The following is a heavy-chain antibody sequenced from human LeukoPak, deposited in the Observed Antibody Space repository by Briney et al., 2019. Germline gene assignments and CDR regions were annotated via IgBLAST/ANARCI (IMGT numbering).Heavy chain of an antibody. V-gene: IGHV3-30*01. D-gene: IGHD2-8*01. J-gene: IGHJ4*02. Sequence: PPGGSLRLSCAASGFTFSSYAMHWVRQAPGKGLEWLAVISYDGSNKYYADSVKGRFTISRDNSKNTLYLQMNSLRAEDTAVYYCARAPKVMVYASYFDYWGQGTLVTVSS. CDR2: ISYDGSNK. CDR3: ARAPKVMVYASYFDY. CDR1: GFTFSSYA.